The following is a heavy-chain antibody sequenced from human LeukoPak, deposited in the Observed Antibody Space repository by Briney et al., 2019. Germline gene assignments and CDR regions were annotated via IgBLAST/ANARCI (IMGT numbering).Heavy chain of an antibody. V-gene: IGHV3-21*01. CDR2: ISSSSSYI. Sequence: PGGSLRLSCAASGFTFSSYSMNWVRQAPGKGLEWVSSISSSSSYIYYADSEKGRFTISRDNAKNSLYLQMNSLRAEDTAVYYCARVITMVRGVPYYYGMDVWGKGTTVTVSS. CDR1: GFTFSSYS. J-gene: IGHJ6*04. CDR3: ARVITMVRGVPYYYGMDV. D-gene: IGHD3-10*01.